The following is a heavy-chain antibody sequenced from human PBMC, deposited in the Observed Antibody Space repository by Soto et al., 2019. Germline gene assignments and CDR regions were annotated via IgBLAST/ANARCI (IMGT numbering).Heavy chain of an antibody. CDR3: TTGSVEGV. CDR2: IKTKTHGETT. D-gene: IGHD2-15*01. J-gene: IGHJ6*02. Sequence: EVQLVESGGGSVKPGGSLTLSCAASGFAFSNAWMNWVRQAPGKGLEWVGRIKTKTHGETTDYAAHVKGRFSISRDDSKYTLYLQMSSLKADDTAVYYCTTGSVEGVWGQGTTVTVSS. CDR1: GFAFSNAW. V-gene: IGHV3-15*07.